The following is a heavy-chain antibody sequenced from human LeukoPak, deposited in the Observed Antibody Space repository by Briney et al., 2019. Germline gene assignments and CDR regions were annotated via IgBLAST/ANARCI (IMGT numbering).Heavy chain of an antibody. Sequence: GGSLRLSCAASGFTFHTYAMSWVRQAPGKGLEWVSVISGSGGTSYYADSVKGRFTISRDNSKNTLYLQMNSLRAEDTAVYYCAKKLVGSYPFDYWGQGTLVTVSS. CDR2: ISGSGGTS. J-gene: IGHJ4*02. CDR3: AKKLVGSYPFDY. D-gene: IGHD1-26*01. CDR1: GFTFHTYA. V-gene: IGHV3-23*01.